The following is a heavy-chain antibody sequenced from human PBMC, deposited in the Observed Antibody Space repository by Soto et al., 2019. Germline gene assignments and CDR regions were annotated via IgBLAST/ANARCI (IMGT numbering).Heavy chain of an antibody. CDR1: GFSLSTSGVG. CDR3: AHTDHWEALGY. V-gene: IGHV2-5*02. J-gene: IGHJ4*02. D-gene: IGHD1-26*01. Sequence: QITLKESGPTLVKPTQTLTLTCTFSGFSLSTSGVGVGWIRQPPGKALEWLALIYWDDDKRYSPSLKIRLNITKDTSNSHVVLTMTNTEPVHTATYSRAHTDHWEALGYWGQGTLVTVSS. CDR2: IYWDDDK.